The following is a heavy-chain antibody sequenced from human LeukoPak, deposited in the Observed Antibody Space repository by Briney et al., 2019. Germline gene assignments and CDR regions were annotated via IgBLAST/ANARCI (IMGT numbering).Heavy chain of an antibody. CDR3: ARAGSHWHYVY. CDR1: GFTFSGFS. J-gene: IGHJ4*02. CDR2: IKQDGSER. D-gene: IGHD3-10*01. Sequence: AGGSLRLSCAASGFTFSGFSMSWVRQSPTKGLEWVANIKQDGSERYYVDSVKGRFTISRDNAKNSLSLQMNNLRAEDTAVYYCARAGSHWHYVYWGQGTVVTVSS. V-gene: IGHV3-7*01.